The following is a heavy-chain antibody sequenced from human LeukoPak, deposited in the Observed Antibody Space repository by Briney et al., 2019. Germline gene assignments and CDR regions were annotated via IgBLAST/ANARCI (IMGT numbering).Heavy chain of an antibody. J-gene: IGHJ6*02. CDR1: GGSISSGGYY. CDR3: ARDIAVAGTDGNYYYYGMDV. D-gene: IGHD6-19*01. CDR2: IYYSGST. Sequence: SETLSLTCTVSGGSISSGGYYWSWIRQHPGKGLEWIGYIYYSGSTYYNPSLKSRVTISVDTSKNQFSLKLSSVTAADTAVYYCARDIAVAGTDGNYYYYGMDVWGQGTTVTVSS. V-gene: IGHV4-31*03.